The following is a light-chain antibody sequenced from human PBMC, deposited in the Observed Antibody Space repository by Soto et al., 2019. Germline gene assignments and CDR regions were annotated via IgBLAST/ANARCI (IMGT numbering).Light chain of an antibody. CDR1: QSVSSSY. CDR3: QQYGSSPGT. Sequence: IVLTQSPGTLSLSPGERATLSCRASQSVSSSYLAWYQQKPGQAPRLLIYGASSRSTGIPDRFSGSGSGTDFTHAISRLDPEDFAVYYCQQYGSSPGTFGQGTKVDIK. J-gene: IGKJ1*01. V-gene: IGKV3-20*01. CDR2: GAS.